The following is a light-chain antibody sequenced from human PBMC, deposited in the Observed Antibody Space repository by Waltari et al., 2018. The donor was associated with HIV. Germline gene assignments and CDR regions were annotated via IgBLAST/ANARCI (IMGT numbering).Light chain of an antibody. CDR2: EVN. V-gene: IGLV2-8*01. J-gene: IGLJ2*01. Sequence: QSALTQPPSASGSPGQSVTISCTGTSSDVGRYDYVPWYQQHPGKAPKPLIFEVNKRPSGVPDRFSGSKSGNTASLTVSGLQAEDEAEYSCSSYAGINPVVFGGGTKLTVL. CDR3: SSYAGINPVV. CDR1: SSDVGRYDY.